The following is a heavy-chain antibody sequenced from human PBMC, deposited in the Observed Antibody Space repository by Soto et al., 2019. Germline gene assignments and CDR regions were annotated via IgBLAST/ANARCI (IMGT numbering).Heavy chain of an antibody. D-gene: IGHD3-3*01. CDR2: INHSGST. CDR3: AKSSTLWSGYSADFDY. Sequence: ASETLSLTCAVYGGSFSGYYWSWIRQPPGKGLEWIGEINHSGSTNYNPSLKSRVTISVDKSKNQFSLKLSSVTAADTAVYYCAKSSTLWSGYSADFDYWGQGTLVTVS. J-gene: IGHJ4*02. V-gene: IGHV4-34*01. CDR1: GGSFSGYY.